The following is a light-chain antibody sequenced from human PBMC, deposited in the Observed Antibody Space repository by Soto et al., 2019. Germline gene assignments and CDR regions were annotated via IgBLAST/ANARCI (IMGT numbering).Light chain of an antibody. Sequence: QSALTQPASVCGSPGQSITISCTGTISDFVVYNYVSWYQQHPGKAPKLMIYGVSNRPSGVSNRFSGSKSGNTASLTISGLQADDEADYYCSSHTISSALQVFGTGTKVTVL. CDR1: ISDFVVYNY. V-gene: IGLV2-14*01. CDR3: SSHTISSALQV. CDR2: GVS. J-gene: IGLJ1*01.